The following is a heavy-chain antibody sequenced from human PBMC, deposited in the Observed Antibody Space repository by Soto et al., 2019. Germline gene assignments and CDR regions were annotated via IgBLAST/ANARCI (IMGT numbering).Heavy chain of an antibody. V-gene: IGHV3-33*01. Sequence: QVQLVGSGGGVVQPGRSLRLSCAASGFTGSSYGMHWVRQAPGKGLEWVAVIWYEGSNKYYADSVKGRFTISRDNSKDTLYLPLNSMRAEDPAVYYRAREPTVRYISLFDPWGPGTLMTV. J-gene: IGHJ5*02. CDR2: IWYEGSNK. D-gene: IGHD4-17*01. CDR1: GFTGSSYG. CDR3: AREPTVRYISLFDP.